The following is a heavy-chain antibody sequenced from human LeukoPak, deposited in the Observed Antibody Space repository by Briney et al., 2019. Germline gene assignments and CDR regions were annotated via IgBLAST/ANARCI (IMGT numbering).Heavy chain of an antibody. CDR3: ARDPGITGTTLDY. J-gene: IGHJ4*02. Sequence: GGSLRLSCAASGFTSSSYSMNWVRQAPGKGLEWVSYISSSSSTIYYADSVKGRFTISRDNAKNSLYLQMNSLRAEDTAVYYCARDPGITGTTLDYWGQGTLVTVSS. CDR1: GFTSSSYS. V-gene: IGHV3-48*01. CDR2: ISSSSSTI. D-gene: IGHD1-7*01.